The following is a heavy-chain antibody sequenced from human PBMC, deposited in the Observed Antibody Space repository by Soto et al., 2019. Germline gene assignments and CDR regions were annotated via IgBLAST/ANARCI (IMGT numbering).Heavy chain of an antibody. Sequence: LSLTCAVYGGSFSSYYWSWIRQPPGKGLEWIGEITHSGSTNYNPSLKSRVTISVDTSKNQFSLKLSSVTAADTAVYYCARLGRQQLVRRNWFDLWGQGTLVTVSS. V-gene: IGHV4-34*01. D-gene: IGHD6-13*01. J-gene: IGHJ5*02. CDR3: ARLGRQQLVRRNWFDL. CDR2: ITHSGST. CDR1: GGSFSSYY.